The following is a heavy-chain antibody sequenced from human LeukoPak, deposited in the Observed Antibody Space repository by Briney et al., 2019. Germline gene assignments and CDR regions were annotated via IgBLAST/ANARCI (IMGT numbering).Heavy chain of an antibody. CDR1: GFTVSSNY. V-gene: IGHV3-48*04. D-gene: IGHD3-3*01. J-gene: IGHJ3*02. CDR2: ISSSSSTI. CDR3: ARDLRGRLYDAASDI. Sequence: PGGSLRISCAASGFTVSSNYMNWVRQAPGKGLEWVSYISSSSSTIYYADSVKGRFTISRDNAKNSLYLQMNSLRAEDTAVYYCARDLRGRLYDAASDIWGQGTMVTVSS.